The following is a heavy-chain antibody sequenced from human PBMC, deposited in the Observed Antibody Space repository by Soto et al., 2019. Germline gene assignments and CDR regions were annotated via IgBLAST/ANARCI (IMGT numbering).Heavy chain of an antibody. V-gene: IGHV4-61*01. J-gene: IGHJ4*02. CDR2: IYYSGST. CDR3: ARDHFYGDYVGLDY. D-gene: IGHD4-17*01. Sequence: SETLSLTCTVSGGSVSSGSYYWSWIRQPPGKGLEWIGYIYYSGSTNYNPSLKSRVTISVDTSKNQFSLKLSSVTAADTAVYYCARDHFYGDYVGLDYWGQGTLVTVSS. CDR1: GGSVSSGSYY.